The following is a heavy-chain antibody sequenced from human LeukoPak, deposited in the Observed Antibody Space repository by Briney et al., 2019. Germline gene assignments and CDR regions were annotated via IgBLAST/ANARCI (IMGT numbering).Heavy chain of an antibody. J-gene: IGHJ4*02. Sequence: ASVKVSCKASGGTFSSYAISWVRQAPGQGLEWMGRIIPIFGIANYAQKFQGRVTITANKSTSTAYMELGSLRSEDTAVYYCARAHYYDSSGYYSSPFDYWGQGTLVTVSS. CDR2: IIPIFGIA. CDR3: ARAHYYDSSGYYSSPFDY. D-gene: IGHD3-22*01. CDR1: GGTFSSYA. V-gene: IGHV1-69*04.